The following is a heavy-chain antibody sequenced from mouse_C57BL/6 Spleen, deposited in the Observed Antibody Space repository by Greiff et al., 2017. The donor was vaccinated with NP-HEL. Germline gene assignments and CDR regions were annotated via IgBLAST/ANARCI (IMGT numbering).Heavy chain of an antibody. D-gene: IGHD2-3*01. CDR1: GFSLTSYG. CDR3: ARYDGGWLAGFAY. J-gene: IGHJ3*01. CDR2: IWSGGST. Sequence: QVQLQQSGPGLVQPSQSLSITCTVSGFSLTSYGVHWVRQSPGKGLEWLGVIWSGGSTDYHAAFISRLSISKDNSKSQVFFKMNSLQADDTAIYDGARYDGGWLAGFAYWGQGTLVTVSA. V-gene: IGHV2-2*01.